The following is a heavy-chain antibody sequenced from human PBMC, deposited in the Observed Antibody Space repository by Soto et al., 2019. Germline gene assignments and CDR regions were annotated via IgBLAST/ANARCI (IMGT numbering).Heavy chain of an antibody. J-gene: IGHJ4*02. V-gene: IGHV1-69*12. Sequence: QVQLVQSGAEVKKPGSSVKVSCKASGGIFSSYAISWVRQDPGQGLEWMGGIIPIFGTANYAQKFQGRVTITADESTSTAYMELSSLRSEDTAVYYYARSSQNDYVWGTYRYTLDYWGQGTLVTVSS. D-gene: IGHD3-16*02. CDR3: ARSSQNDYVWGTYRYTLDY. CDR2: IIPIFGTA. CDR1: GGIFSSYA.